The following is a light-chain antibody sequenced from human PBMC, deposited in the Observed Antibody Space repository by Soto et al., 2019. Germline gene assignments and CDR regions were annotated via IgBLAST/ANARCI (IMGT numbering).Light chain of an antibody. Sequence: EVVMTQTPATLSVSPGEGATLSCRASQSVHSNLAWYQQKPGQAPRLLIFGASTRATDIPARFSGSGSGTEFTLTISSLQSEDFAVYYCQQDDDWPPFTFGQGTKLEIK. V-gene: IGKV3-15*01. CDR3: QQDDDWPPFT. J-gene: IGKJ2*01. CDR1: QSVHSN. CDR2: GAS.